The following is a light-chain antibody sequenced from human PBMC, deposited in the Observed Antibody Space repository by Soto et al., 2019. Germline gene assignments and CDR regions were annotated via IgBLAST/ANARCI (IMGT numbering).Light chain of an antibody. V-gene: IGLV2-8*01. J-gene: IGLJ1*01. Sequence: QPVLTQPPSASGSPGQSVTISCTGTSSDVGAYDYVSWYQQYPGKAPKLMIYEVSKRPSGVPDRFSGSKSGNTASLTVSGLQAEDEADYFCSSYAGTNHYVFGSGTKVTVL. CDR3: SSYAGTNHYV. CDR1: SSDVGAYDY. CDR2: EVS.